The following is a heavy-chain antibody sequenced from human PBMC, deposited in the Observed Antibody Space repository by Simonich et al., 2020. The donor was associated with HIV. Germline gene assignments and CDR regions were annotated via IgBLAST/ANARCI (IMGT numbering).Heavy chain of an antibody. J-gene: IGHJ4*02. V-gene: IGHV4-34*01. CDR2: INHSEIT. D-gene: IGHD3-3*01. CDR1: GGSFSGYY. Sequence: QVQLQQWGAGLLKPSETLSLTCAVYGGSFSGYYWSWIRQPPGKGLGWIGEINHSEITNYKSSLNSRATISVDKSKNQFSLKLSSVTAADTAIYYCARRDRELILYFDYWGQGNLVTVSS. CDR3: ARRDRELILYFDY.